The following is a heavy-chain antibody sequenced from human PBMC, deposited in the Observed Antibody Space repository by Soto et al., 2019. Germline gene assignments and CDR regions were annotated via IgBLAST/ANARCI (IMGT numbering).Heavy chain of an antibody. J-gene: IGHJ4*02. CDR1: GFTFSSYG. Sequence: QVQLVESGGGVVQPGRSLRLSCVASGFTFSSYGMHWVRQAPGKGLEWVAIISYDGSNTYYADSVKGRFTISRDNSKNALYRQRTSLRAEDTSVYYCAKEGGLSGSYYISSSYYFDYWGQGTLVTVSS. V-gene: IGHV3-30*18. CDR3: AKEGGLSGSYYISSSYYFDY. D-gene: IGHD1-26*01. CDR2: ISYDGSNT.